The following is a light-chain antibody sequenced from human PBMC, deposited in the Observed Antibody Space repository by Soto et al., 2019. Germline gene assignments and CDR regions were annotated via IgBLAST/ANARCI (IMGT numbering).Light chain of an antibody. V-gene: IGKV3-20*01. CDR3: QQYGNATST. CDR1: ERSXSAY. Sequence: FVLTAPRCNLSLSRGERATLSRRASERSXSAYLGWSPQKTGQAPTLLXYGPSSSANGSPDSLSGSGSGTDFTRTISRLEHEDCVGYYWQQYGNATSTFGQGTRLEI. J-gene: IGKJ5*01. CDR2: GPS.